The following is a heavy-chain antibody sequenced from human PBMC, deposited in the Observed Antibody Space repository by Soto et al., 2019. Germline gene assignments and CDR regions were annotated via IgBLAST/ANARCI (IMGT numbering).Heavy chain of an antibody. V-gene: IGHV1-8*01. J-gene: IGHJ3*02. CDR2: MNPNSGNT. CDR3: ARGRQKAYYDFWSGYYDAFDI. Sequence: ASVKVSCKASGYTFTSYDINWVRQATGQGLEWMGWMNPNSGNTGYAQKFQGRVTMTRNTSISTAYMELSSLRSEDTAVYYCARGRQKAYYDFWSGYYDAFDIWGQGTMVTVSS. D-gene: IGHD3-3*01. CDR1: GYTFTSYD.